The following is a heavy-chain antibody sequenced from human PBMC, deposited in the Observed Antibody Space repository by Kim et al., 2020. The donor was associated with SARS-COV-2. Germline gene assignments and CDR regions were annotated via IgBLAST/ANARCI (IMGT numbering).Heavy chain of an antibody. Sequence: YYNPSLKSRVTISVDTSKNQFSLKLSSVTAADTAVYYCATSSSGPTTLDYWGQGTLVTVSS. CDR3: ATSSSGPTTLDY. D-gene: IGHD3-22*01. V-gene: IGHV4-39*01. J-gene: IGHJ4*02.